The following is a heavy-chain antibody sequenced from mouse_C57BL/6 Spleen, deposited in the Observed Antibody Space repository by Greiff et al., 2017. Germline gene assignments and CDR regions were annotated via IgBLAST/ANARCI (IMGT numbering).Heavy chain of an antibody. CDR3: TIVITTVVAPFAY. CDR1: GYTFTDYE. Sequence: VQLQQSGAELVRPGASVTLSCKASGYTFTDYEMHWVKQTPVHGLEWIGAIDPETGGTAYNQKFKGKAILTADKSSSTAYMELRSLTSEDSAVYYCTIVITTVVAPFAYWGQGTLVTVSA. V-gene: IGHV1-15*01. J-gene: IGHJ3*01. D-gene: IGHD1-1*01. CDR2: IDPETGGT.